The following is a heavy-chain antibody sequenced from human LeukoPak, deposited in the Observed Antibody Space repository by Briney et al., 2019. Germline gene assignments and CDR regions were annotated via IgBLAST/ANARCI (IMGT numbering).Heavy chain of an antibody. CDR2: ISWNSGSI. V-gene: IGHV3-9*01. Sequence: GGSLRLSCAASGFTFSDYYMSWIRQAPGKGLEWVSGISWNSGSIGYADSVKGRFTISRDNAKNSLYLQMNSLRAEDTALYYCAKERGDYVWGSYRYIDYWGQGTLVTVSS. CDR3: AKERGDYVWGSYRYIDY. D-gene: IGHD3-16*02. CDR1: GFTFSDYY. J-gene: IGHJ4*02.